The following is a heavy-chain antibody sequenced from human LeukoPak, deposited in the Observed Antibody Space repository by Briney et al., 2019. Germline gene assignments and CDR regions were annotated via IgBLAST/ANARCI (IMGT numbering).Heavy chain of an antibody. D-gene: IGHD6-19*01. CDR1: GFTFSSYW. J-gene: IGHJ6*03. Sequence: GGSLRLSCAASGFTFSSYWMSWVRQAPGKGLEWVANIKQDGSEKYYVDSVKGRFTISRDNAKNSLYLQMNSLRAEDTAVYHRARDVVAGGWYVGYYYYYMDVWGKGTTVTVSS. CDR3: ARDVVAGGWYVGYYYYYMDV. CDR2: IKQDGSEK. V-gene: IGHV3-7*01.